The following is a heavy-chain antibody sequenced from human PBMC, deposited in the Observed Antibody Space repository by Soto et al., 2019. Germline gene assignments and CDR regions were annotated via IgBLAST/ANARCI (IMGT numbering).Heavy chain of an antibody. CDR2: IIHIVGTA. Sequence: QVQLVQSGAEVKKPGSSVKVSCKASGGTFNTYAISWVRQAPGQGLEWMGGIIHIVGTANHAQKFQCRVTITAEESTRTVYMELSCLRSEDTAISYCARDAVVVVAVTANLHQWGQGTLVTVSS. CDR1: GGTFNTYA. D-gene: IGHD2-15*01. V-gene: IGHV1-69*01. CDR3: ARDAVVVVAVTANLHQ. J-gene: IGHJ4*02.